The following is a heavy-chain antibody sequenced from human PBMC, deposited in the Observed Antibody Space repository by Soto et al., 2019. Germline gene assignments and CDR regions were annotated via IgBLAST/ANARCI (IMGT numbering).Heavy chain of an antibody. CDR1: GGSISSYY. D-gene: IGHD5-12*01. Sequence: SETLSLTCTVSGGSISSYYWSWIRQPPGKGLEWIGYIYYSGSTNYNPSLKSRVTISVDTSKNQFSLKLSSVTAADTAVYYCAREKSGYDTGFDYWGQGTLVTVSS. J-gene: IGHJ4*02. CDR2: IYYSGST. CDR3: AREKSGYDTGFDY. V-gene: IGHV4-59*01.